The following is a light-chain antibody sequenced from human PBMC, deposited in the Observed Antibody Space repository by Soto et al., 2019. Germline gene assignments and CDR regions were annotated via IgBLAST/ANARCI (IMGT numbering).Light chain of an antibody. J-gene: IGKJ5*01. V-gene: IGKV1-33*01. Sequence: DIPMTQSPSSLSVSIGDRITITCQASQDINNYLNWYQQKPGKAPKLLIYESSNLETXXPXXXXXXXXXXXXXXXISSLQPEDIATYYCQQYDNLPPITFGQGTRLEIK. CDR2: ESS. CDR3: QQYDNLPPIT. CDR1: QDINNY.